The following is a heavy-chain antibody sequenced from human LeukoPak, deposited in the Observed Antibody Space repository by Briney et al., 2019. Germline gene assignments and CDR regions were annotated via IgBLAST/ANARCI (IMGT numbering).Heavy chain of an antibody. J-gene: IGHJ4*02. Sequence: GGSLRLSCAVSGFTFRTSSMSWVRQAPGKGLEWVSSISSGGDHIYYADSVKGRFTISRDNAKNSLYLQMNSLRAEDTAVYYCTSGYFDYWGQGTLVTVSS. CDR3: TSGYFDY. V-gene: IGHV3-21*01. CDR2: ISSGGDHI. CDR1: GFTFRTSS.